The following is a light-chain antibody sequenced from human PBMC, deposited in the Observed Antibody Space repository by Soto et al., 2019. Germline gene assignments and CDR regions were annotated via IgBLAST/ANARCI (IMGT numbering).Light chain of an antibody. CDR1: SSDVGGYNY. CDR2: EVS. J-gene: IGLJ3*02. Sequence: QSVLTQPASVSGSPGQSITISCTGTSSDVGGYNYVSWFQQHPGKAPKLTIYEVSNRPSGVSNRFSGSKSGYTASLTISELHAEDEADYYCTSFTSSSTWVFGGGTKLTGL. CDR3: TSFTSSSTWV. V-gene: IGLV2-14*03.